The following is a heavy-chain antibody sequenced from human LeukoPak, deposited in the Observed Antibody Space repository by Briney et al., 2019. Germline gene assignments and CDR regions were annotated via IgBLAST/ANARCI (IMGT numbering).Heavy chain of an antibody. CDR1: SVSINSSSYY. CDR2: IYTSGST. J-gene: IGHJ4*02. CDR3: ARHGYCSSTSCHWNYYFDY. Sequence: SETLSLTCTVSSVSINSSSYYWNWIRQPAGKGLEWIGRIYTSGSTNYNPSLRSRVTISVDTSKNQFSLKLNSVTAADTAVYYCARHGYCSSTSCHWNYYFDYWGQGTLVTVSS. V-gene: IGHV4-61*02. D-gene: IGHD2-2*03.